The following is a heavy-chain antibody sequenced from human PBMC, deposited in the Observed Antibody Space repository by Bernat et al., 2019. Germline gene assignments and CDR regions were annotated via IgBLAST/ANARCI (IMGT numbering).Heavy chain of an antibody. CDR3: ARHAWFDP. V-gene: IGHV4-59*08. CDR2: IHSSGTT. Sequence: QVQLQESGPGLVKPSDTLSLTCTVSGDSISSHHWSWIRQPPGKGLQWIGFIHSSGTTSYNPSLTSRVTISADTSKNQFSLKLTSVTAADTAIYYCARHAWFDPWGQGTLVTVSS. J-gene: IGHJ5*02. CDR1: GDSISSHH.